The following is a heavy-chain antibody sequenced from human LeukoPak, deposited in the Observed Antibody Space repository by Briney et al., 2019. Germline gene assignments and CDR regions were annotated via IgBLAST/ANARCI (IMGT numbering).Heavy chain of an antibody. V-gene: IGHV3-48*01. CDR1: GFTFSSYS. CDR2: ISSSSSTI. J-gene: IGHJ4*02. Sequence: PGGSLRLSCAASGFTFSSYSMNWVCQAPGKGLEWVSYISSSSSTIYYADSVKGRFTISRDNAKNSLYLQMNSLRAEDTAVYYCAREARAGSTSFDYWGQGTLVTVSS. D-gene: IGHD6-19*01. CDR3: AREARAGSTSFDY.